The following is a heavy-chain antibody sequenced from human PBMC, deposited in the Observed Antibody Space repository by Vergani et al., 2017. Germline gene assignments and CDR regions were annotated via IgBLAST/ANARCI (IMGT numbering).Heavy chain of an antibody. Sequence: QVQLVQSGAEVKKPGASVKVSCKASGYTFTSYYMHWVRQAPGQGLEWMGIINPSGGSTSYAQKFQGRVTMTRDTSTSTVYMELSSLRSEDTAVYYCARDGQGSSSLRRGFDYWGQGTLVTVSS. D-gene: IGHD6-6*01. J-gene: IGHJ4*02. CDR2: INPSGGST. CDR3: ARDGQGSSSLRRGFDY. V-gene: IGHV1-46*01. CDR1: GYTFTSYY.